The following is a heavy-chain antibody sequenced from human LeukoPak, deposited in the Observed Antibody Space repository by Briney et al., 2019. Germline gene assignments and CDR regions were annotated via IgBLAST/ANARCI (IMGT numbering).Heavy chain of an antibody. CDR3: ARGRGYCSGGSCYGYNWFDP. CDR2: INPNSGGT. D-gene: IGHD2-15*01. J-gene: IGHJ5*02. V-gene: IGHV1-2*02. CDR1: GYTFTGYY. Sequence: ASVKVSCKASGYTFTGYYMHWVRQAPGQGLEWMGWINPNSGGTNYAQKFQGRVTMTRDTSISTAYMELSRLRSEDTAVYYCARGRGYCSGGSCYGYNWFDPWGQGTLVTVSS.